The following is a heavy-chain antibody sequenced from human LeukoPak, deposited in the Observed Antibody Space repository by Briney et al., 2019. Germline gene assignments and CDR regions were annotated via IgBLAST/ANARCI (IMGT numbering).Heavy chain of an antibody. V-gene: IGHV3-48*03. D-gene: IGHD2-2*01. CDR1: GFSFSSYD. J-gene: IGHJ2*01. CDR3: ARGFST. Sequence: PGGSGTLYCAASGFSFSSYDKNWVRQAPGKGLEWLSYISTSGSRILYADSVKGRFTISRDNAKGSLYLQMNSLRAEDTGVYYCARGFSTGGRGAL. CDR2: ISTSGSRI.